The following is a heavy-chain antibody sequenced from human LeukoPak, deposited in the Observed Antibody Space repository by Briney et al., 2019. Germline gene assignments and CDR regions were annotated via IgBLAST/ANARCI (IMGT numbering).Heavy chain of an antibody. CDR1: GFTFNVCA. J-gene: IGHJ3*01. V-gene: IGHV3-23*01. CDR2: IGTPDPM. Sequence: GGSLRLSCAASGFTFNVCAMYWVRQAPGGGLEWVSTIGTPDPMYYANSVKGRFTISRDDSKNTLFLQMNSLRAEDSATYYCAKDRENGNGIWDAFDVWGQGTVAAVSS. CDR3: AKDRENGNGIWDAFDV. D-gene: IGHD3-3*02.